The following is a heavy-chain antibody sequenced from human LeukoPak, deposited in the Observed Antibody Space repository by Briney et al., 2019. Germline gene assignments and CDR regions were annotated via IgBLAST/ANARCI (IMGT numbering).Heavy chain of an antibody. V-gene: IGHV4-34*01. CDR3: AGSRIAVAGLFDY. Sequence: SETLSLTCAVYGGSFSGYYWSWIRQPPGKGLEWIGEINHSGSTNYNPSLKSRVTISVDKSKNQFSLKLSSVTAADTAVYYCAGSRIAVAGLFDYWGQGTLVTVSS. CDR2: INHSGST. J-gene: IGHJ4*02. CDR1: GGSFSGYY. D-gene: IGHD6-19*01.